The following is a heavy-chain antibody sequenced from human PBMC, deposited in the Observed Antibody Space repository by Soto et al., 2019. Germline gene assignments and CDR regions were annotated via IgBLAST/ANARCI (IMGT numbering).Heavy chain of an antibody. V-gene: IGHV4-59*01. Sequence: SETLSLTCTVSGGSISSYYWSWIRQPPGKGLEWIGYIYYSGSTNYNPSLKSRVTISVDTSKNQFSLKLSSVTAADTAVYYCARVEYSSSARRGVFDSWGQGTLVTVPQ. CDR2: IYYSGST. D-gene: IGHD6-6*01. CDR3: ARVEYSSSARRGVFDS. CDR1: GGSISSYY. J-gene: IGHJ4*02.